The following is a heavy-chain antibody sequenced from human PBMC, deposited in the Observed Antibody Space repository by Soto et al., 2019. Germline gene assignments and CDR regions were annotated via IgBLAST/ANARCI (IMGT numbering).Heavy chain of an antibody. CDR2: IYYSGST. CDR1: GGSIRNYY. CDR3: ARHYFRATYAFDI. D-gene: IGHD1-26*01. Sequence: SETLSLTCTVSGGSIRNYYWSWIRQPPGKGLEWIAYIYYSGSTHYNPSLESRVTISVDTSKNQFSLKLSSVTAAETAVYYCARHYFRATYAFDIWGQGTMVT. V-gene: IGHV4-59*08. J-gene: IGHJ3*02.